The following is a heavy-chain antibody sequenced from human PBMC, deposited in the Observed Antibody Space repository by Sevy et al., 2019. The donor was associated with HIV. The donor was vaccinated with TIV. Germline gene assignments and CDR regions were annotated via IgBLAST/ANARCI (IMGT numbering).Heavy chain of an antibody. Sequence: ASVKVSCKASGYTFTSYGISWVRQAPGQGLEWMGWISAYNDNTNYPQKLQGRGTMTTDTSTSTAYMELRSLRSDDTAVYYXARYLQEYGXNSIGYXXXGTLVSVSS. J-gene: IGHJ4*01. CDR3: ARYLQEYGXNSIGY. CDR1: GYTFTSYG. CDR2: ISAYNDNT. D-gene: IGHD3-10*01. V-gene: IGHV1-18*01.